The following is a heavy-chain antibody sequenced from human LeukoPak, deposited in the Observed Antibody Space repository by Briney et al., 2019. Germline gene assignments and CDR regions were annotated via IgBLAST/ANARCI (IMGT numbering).Heavy chain of an antibody. CDR3: ARSNNIVGATYFDY. V-gene: IGHV3-64*02. Sequence: GGSLRLSCAASGFAFSTYAMHWVRQAPGKGLEYISSISSDGGSTYYADSVKGRFIISRDNSKNTLYLQMGRLRAEDMAVYYCARSNNIVGATYFDYWGQGTLVTVSS. CDR2: ISSDGGST. D-gene: IGHD1-26*01. CDR1: GFAFSTYA. J-gene: IGHJ4*02.